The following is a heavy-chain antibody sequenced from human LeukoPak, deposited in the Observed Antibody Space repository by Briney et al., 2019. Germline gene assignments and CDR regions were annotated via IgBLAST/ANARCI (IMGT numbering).Heavy chain of an antibody. D-gene: IGHD2-15*01. Sequence: GGSLRLSYAASGFTFSSYAMSWVRQAPGKGLEWVSAISGSGGSTYYADSVKGRFTISRDNSKNTLYLQMNSLRAEDTAVYYCAKDREGRAERVVAATCFDYWGQGTLVTVSS. CDR2: ISGSGGST. CDR3: AKDREGRAERVVAATCFDY. J-gene: IGHJ4*02. CDR1: GFTFSSYA. V-gene: IGHV3-23*01.